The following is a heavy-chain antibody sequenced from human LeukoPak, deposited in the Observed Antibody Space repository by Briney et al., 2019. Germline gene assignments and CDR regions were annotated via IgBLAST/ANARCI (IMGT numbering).Heavy chain of an antibody. Sequence: GGSLRLSCEGSGFTFNNYWMGWVRQAPGKGLQWVANIKTDGSEKYYVDSVKGRFTISRDNSKNTLYLQMNSLRAEDTAVYYCAKGGHSDIWYPYFDYWGQGTLVTVSS. CDR2: IKTDGSEK. D-gene: IGHD6-13*01. CDR3: AKGGHSDIWYPYFDY. V-gene: IGHV3-7*01. CDR1: GFTFNNYW. J-gene: IGHJ4*02.